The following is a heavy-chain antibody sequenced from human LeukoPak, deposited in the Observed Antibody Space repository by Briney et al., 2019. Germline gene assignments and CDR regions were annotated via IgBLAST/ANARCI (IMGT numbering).Heavy chain of an antibody. J-gene: IGHJ4*02. V-gene: IGHV3-15*01. CDR1: GFSFSNAW. CDR3: TTDRYCSSVDH. CDR2: IKSQVDGGTT. Sequence: GGSLRLSCAASGFSFSNAWMSWVRQAPGKGLEWVGRIKSQVDGGTTDYAAPVKGRFTISRDDSKNTLYLQLDSLKTEDTALYYCTTDRYCSSVDHGGQGTHVTVSS. D-gene: IGHD2-2*01.